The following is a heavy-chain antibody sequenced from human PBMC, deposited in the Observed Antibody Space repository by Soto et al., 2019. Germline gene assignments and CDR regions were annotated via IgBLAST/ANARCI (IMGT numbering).Heavy chain of an antibody. CDR3: ARVPFRREVLRFLEWLGEDFDY. CDR1: GYTFTSYG. J-gene: IGHJ4*02. V-gene: IGHV1-18*01. Sequence: ASVKVSCKASGYTFTSYGISWVRQAPGQGLEWMGWISAYNGNTNYAQKLQGRVTMTTDTSTSTAYMELRSLRSDDTAVYYCARVPFRREVLRFLEWLGEDFDYWGQGTLVTVSS. CDR2: ISAYNGNT. D-gene: IGHD3-3*01.